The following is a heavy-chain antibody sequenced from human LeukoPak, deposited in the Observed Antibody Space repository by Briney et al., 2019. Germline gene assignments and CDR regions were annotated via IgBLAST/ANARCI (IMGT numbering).Heavy chain of an antibody. J-gene: IGHJ5*02. CDR2: INPNSGGT. CDR1: GYTFTGYY. D-gene: IGHD3-10*01. V-gene: IGHV1-2*02. CDR3: ARGRRSLLWFGGLLRPKYNWFDP. Sequence: ASVKVSCKASGYTFTGYYMHWVRQAPGQGLEWMGWINPNSGGTNYARKFQGRVTMTRDTSISTAYMELSRLRSDDTAVYYCARGRRSLLWFGGLLRPKYNWFDPWGQGTLVTVSS.